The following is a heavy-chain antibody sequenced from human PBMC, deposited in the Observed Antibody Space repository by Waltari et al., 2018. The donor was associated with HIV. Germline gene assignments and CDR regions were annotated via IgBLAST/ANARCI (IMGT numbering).Heavy chain of an antibody. V-gene: IGHV3-7*01. CDR3: ARVMTTVTFFDY. CDR2: IRQDGSGK. J-gene: IGHJ4*02. CDR1: GFTFSTYW. D-gene: IGHD4-17*01. Sequence: EVQLVESGGGLVQPGGSLRLSCTASGFTFSTYWMSWVRQAPGKGLEWVANIRQDGSGKYYVDSVEGRFTISRDNAKTSLYLQMNSLRAEDTAVYYCARVMTTVTFFDYWGQGTLVTISS.